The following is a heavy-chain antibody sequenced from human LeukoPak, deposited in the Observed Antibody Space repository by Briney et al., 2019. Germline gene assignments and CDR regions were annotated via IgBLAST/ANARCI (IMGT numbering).Heavy chain of an antibody. J-gene: IGHJ4*02. CDR1: GFTFSSYG. Sequence: GRSLRLSCAASGFTFSSYGMHWVRQAPGKGLEWVAVIWYDGSNKYYADSVKGRFTISRDNSKNTLYLQMSSLRAEDTAVYYCARENYYDILTGYHGGIDYWGQGTLVTVSS. D-gene: IGHD3-9*01. CDR3: ARENYYDILTGYHGGIDY. V-gene: IGHV3-33*01. CDR2: IWYDGSNK.